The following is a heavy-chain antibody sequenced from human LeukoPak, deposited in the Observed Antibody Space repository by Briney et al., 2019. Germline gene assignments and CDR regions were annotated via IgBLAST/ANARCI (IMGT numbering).Heavy chain of an antibody. CDR2: IYYSGST. CDR3: ARLGYDFWSGYYWVDT. CDR1: GGSISSYY. Sequence: PSETLSLTCAVSGGSISSYYWSWIRQPPGKGLEWIGYIYYSGSTNYNPSLKSRVTISVDTSKNQFSLKLSSVTAADPAVYYCARLGYDFWSGYYWVDTWGQGTLVTVSS. D-gene: IGHD3-3*01. J-gene: IGHJ5*02. V-gene: IGHV4-59*08.